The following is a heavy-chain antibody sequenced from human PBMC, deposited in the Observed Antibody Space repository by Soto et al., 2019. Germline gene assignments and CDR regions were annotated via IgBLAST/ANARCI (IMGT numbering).Heavy chain of an antibody. Sequence: PSESLSLTCTSSGGCMCSYYWSWTRQPPGKGLERIGYIYYSGSTNYNPSLKSRVTISVDTSKNQFSLKLSSVTAADTAVYYCARDRIVVVTAMYYFYGMDFWGQGTTVTVSS. CDR3: ARDRIVVVTAMYYFYGMDF. CDR2: IYYSGST. V-gene: IGHV4-59*01. D-gene: IGHD2-21*02. CDR1: GGCMCSYY. J-gene: IGHJ6*02.